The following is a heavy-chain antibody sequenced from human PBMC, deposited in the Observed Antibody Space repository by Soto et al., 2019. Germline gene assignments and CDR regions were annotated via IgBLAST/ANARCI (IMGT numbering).Heavy chain of an antibody. Sequence: PGGSLRLSCAASGFSFSSYAMSWVRQAPGKGLEWVSCMGAGGGSTFHADSVKGRFTISRDNSKNTLYLQMNSLRAEDTAVYYCAKDSYGSGTDYFYGMDVRGQGATVTVSS. CDR1: GFSFSSYA. J-gene: IGHJ6*02. V-gene: IGHV3-23*01. D-gene: IGHD3-10*01. CDR3: AKDSYGSGTDYFYGMDV. CDR2: MGAGGGST.